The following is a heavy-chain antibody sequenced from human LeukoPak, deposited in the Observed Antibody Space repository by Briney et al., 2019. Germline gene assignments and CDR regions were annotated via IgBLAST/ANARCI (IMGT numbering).Heavy chain of an antibody. V-gene: IGHV3-21*01. CDR2: ISSSSSYI. Sequence: GGSLRLSCAASGFTFSSYSMNWVRQAPGKGLEWVSSISSSSSYIYYADSVKGRFTISRDNAKNSLYLQMNSLRAEDTAVYYCAKAVVIVPTATPFDYWGQGTLVTVSS. CDR3: AKAVVIVPTATPFDY. J-gene: IGHJ4*02. CDR1: GFTFSSYS. D-gene: IGHD2-2*01.